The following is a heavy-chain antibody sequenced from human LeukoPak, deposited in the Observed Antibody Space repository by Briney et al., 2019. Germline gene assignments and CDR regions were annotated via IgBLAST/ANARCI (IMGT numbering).Heavy chain of an antibody. CDR2: INPNSGGT. J-gene: IGHJ5*02. D-gene: IGHD1-1*01. CDR3: ARGARKGWNDLMNWFDP. Sequence: ASVKVSCKASGYTFTGYYMHWVRQAPGQGLEWMGWINPNSGGTNYAQKFQGRVTMTRDTSISTAYMELSRLRSDDTAVYYCARGARKGWNDLMNWFDPRGQGTLVTVSS. CDR1: GYTFTGYY. V-gene: IGHV1-2*02.